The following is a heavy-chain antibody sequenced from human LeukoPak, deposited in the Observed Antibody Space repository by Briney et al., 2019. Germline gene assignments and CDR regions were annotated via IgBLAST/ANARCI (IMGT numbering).Heavy chain of an antibody. CDR1: GGSISSYY. Sequence: SETLSLTCTVSGGSISSYYWSWIRQPPGKGLEWIGCIYYSGSTNYNPSLKSRVTISVDTSKNQFSLKLSSVTAADTAVYYCARDNFYCGGDCYSGGSWFDPWGQGTLVTVSS. J-gene: IGHJ5*02. CDR2: IYYSGST. D-gene: IGHD2-21*01. CDR3: ARDNFYCGGDCYSGGSWFDP. V-gene: IGHV4-59*01.